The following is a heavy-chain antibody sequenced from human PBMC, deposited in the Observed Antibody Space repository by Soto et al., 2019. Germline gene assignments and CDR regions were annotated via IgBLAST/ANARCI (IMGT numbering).Heavy chain of an antibody. CDR1: GYTFSSYV. CDR3: ATGGRRLGCFDP. Sequence: QAQLMQSRPEVKTPGASVKLSCKASGYTFSSYVITWVRQAPGQGLEWMGWISPFNYNTNYAQKFQGRVTMTTDTSTNTAYMELRSLRSYETAVYYCATGGRRLGCFDPWGQGTLVTVSS. CDR2: ISPFNYNT. J-gene: IGHJ5*02. V-gene: IGHV1-18*01. D-gene: IGHD6-25*01.